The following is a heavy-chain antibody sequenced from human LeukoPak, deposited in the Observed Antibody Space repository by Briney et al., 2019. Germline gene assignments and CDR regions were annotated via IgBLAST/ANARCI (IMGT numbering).Heavy chain of an antibody. V-gene: IGHV3-74*03. CDR1: GFTFSSYW. D-gene: IGHD6-19*01. J-gene: IGHJ4*02. CDR3: ARSWLAVAGPEY. Sequence: PGGSLRLSCAASGFTFSSYWMHWVRQVPGKGLVWVSHIKSDGSGTEYADSVKGRFTISRDNAKNTLYMQMNSLRAEDTAVYYCARSWLAVAGPEYWGQGTLVTVSS. CDR2: IKSDGSGT.